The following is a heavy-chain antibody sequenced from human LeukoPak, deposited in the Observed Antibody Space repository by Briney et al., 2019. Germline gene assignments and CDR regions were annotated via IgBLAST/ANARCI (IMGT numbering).Heavy chain of an antibody. CDR3: AGLQRLRYFDLHDY. V-gene: IGHV4-34*01. D-gene: IGHD3-9*01. CDR1: GVSFRGYY. CDR2: LNHSGIT. J-gene: IGHJ4*02. Sequence: AETLCLTFAEYGVSFRGYYWSWIRQHPGKGLGWIGELNHSGITNYNPTLKSRVTISVDASKNPLSLRRSSGTAADTAVYFWAGLQRLRYFDLHDYWGQGTLVSVSS.